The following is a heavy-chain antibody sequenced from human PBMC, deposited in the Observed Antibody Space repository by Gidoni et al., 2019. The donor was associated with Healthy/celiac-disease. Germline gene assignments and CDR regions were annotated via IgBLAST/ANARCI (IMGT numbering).Heavy chain of an antibody. Sequence: QVQLQQWGAGLLKPSETLSLTCAVYGGSFSGYYWRWLRQPPGKGLEWIGEINHSGSTNYNPSLKSRVTISVDTSKNQFSLKLSSVTAADTAVYYCARPGGGSYSRVRWFDPWGQGTLVTVSS. J-gene: IGHJ5*02. D-gene: IGHD1-26*01. CDR3: ARPGGGSYSRVRWFDP. CDR1: GGSFSGYY. CDR2: INHSGST. V-gene: IGHV4-34*01.